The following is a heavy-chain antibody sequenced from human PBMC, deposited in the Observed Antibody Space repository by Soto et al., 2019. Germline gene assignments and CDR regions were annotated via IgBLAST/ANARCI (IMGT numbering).Heavy chain of an antibody. D-gene: IGHD4-17*01. J-gene: IGHJ4*02. V-gene: IGHV3-23*01. CDR3: AKDPNGDYVGAFDS. CDR2: ITGSGAGT. CDR1: GFTFSSYA. Sequence: EVQLLESGGGLVHPGGSLRLSCAASGFTFSSYAMTWVRQAPGRGLEYVSSITGSGAGTFYADSVKGRFTISRDNSKNTLYLQLSSLRAEDTAIYFCAKDPNGDYVGAFDSWGQGSLVTVSS.